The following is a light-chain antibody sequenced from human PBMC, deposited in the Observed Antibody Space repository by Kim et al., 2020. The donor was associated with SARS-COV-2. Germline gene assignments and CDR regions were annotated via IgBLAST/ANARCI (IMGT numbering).Light chain of an antibody. V-gene: IGLV3-19*01. CDR3: NSRDSNDNVV. CDR1: SLRSYY. J-gene: IGLJ2*01. Sequence: VALGQTVSITCQGDSLRSYYATWYQQKPGQAPIPVIYGKNNRPSGIPDRFSGSSSGNTASLTITGTQAGDEADYYCNSRDSNDNVVFGGGTQLTVL. CDR2: GKN.